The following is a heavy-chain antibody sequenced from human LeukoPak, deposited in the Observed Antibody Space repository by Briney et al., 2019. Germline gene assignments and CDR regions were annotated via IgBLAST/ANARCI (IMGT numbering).Heavy chain of an antibody. CDR1: GFTFSSYA. V-gene: IGHV3-23*01. J-gene: IGHJ1*01. CDR3: AIGPYFQH. Sequence: GGSLRLSCAASGFTFSSYAMNWVRQAPGKGLEWVSSISGSCAGTSYADSVKGRFTISRDNSKNTLYLQMNSLRAEDTAVYYCAIGPYFQHWGQGTLVTVSS. CDR2: ISGSCAGT.